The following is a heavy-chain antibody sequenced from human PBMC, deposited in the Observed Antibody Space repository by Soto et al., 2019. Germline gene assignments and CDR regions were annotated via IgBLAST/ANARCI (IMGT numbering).Heavy chain of an antibody. CDR1: GFTCSSYA. J-gene: IGHJ2*01. V-gene: IGHV3-23*01. CDR3: AKVSQGSSSSSGWYFDL. D-gene: IGHD6-6*01. Sequence: EVQLLESGGGLVQPGGSLRLSCAASGFTCSSYAMSWVRQAPGKGLEWVSAISGSGGSTYYADSVKGRFTISRDNSKNTLYLQMNSLRAEDTAVYYCAKVSQGSSSSSGWYFDLWGRGTLVTVSS. CDR2: ISGSGGST.